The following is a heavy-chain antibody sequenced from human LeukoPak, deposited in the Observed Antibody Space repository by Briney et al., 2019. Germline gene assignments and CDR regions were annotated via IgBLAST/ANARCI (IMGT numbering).Heavy chain of an antibody. CDR2: ISSSSTI. J-gene: IGHJ4*02. V-gene: IGHV3-48*01. CDR1: GFTFSSYS. CDR3: AREDSGYPLDY. Sequence: PGGSLRLSCAASGFTFSSYSMNWVRQAPGKGLEWVSYISSSSTIYYADSVKGRFTISRDNAKNPLYLQMNSLRAEDTAVYYCAREDSGYPLDYWGQGTLVTVSS. D-gene: IGHD3-22*01.